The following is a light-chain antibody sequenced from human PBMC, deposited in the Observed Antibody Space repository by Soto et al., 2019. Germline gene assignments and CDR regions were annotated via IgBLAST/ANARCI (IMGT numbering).Light chain of an antibody. V-gene: IGLV2-14*01. CDR1: SSDVGGYNY. Sequence: QSALTQPASVSGSPGQSITISCTGTSSDVGGYNYVSWYQQQSGKAPKLMIHEVSNRPSGVSNRFSGSKSGKTASLTISGLQAEDEAGYYCSSYTSSRAYVFGIGTKGTVL. CDR3: SSYTSSRAYV. J-gene: IGLJ1*01. CDR2: EVS.